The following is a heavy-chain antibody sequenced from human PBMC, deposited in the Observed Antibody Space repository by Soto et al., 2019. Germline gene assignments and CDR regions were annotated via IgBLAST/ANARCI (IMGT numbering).Heavy chain of an antibody. CDR1: GFTFDDYA. V-gene: IGHV3-9*01. D-gene: IGHD3-10*01. Sequence: EVQLVESGGGLVQPGRSLRLSCAASGFTFDDYAMHWVRQAPGKGLEWVSGISWNSGSIGYADSVKGRFTNSRDNAKNSLYLQMNSLRAEDTALYYCAKTSYYYGSGSYQRGYFDLWGRGTLVTVSS. J-gene: IGHJ2*01. CDR2: ISWNSGSI. CDR3: AKTSYYYGSGSYQRGYFDL.